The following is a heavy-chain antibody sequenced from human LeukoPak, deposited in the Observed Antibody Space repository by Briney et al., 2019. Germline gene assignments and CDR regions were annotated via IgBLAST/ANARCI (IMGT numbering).Heavy chain of an antibody. CDR2: ISSSSSYI. V-gene: IGHV3-21*01. J-gene: IGHJ4*02. CDR3: ARATYTSSWYRGSGRVEGYYFDY. CDR1: GFTFSSYA. Sequence: GGSLRLSCAASGFTFSSYAMHWVRQAPGKGLEWVSPISSSSSYIYYADSVKGRSTISRDNAKNSLYLQMNSLRAEDTAVYYCARATYTSSWYRGSGRVEGYYFDYWGQGTLVTVSS. D-gene: IGHD6-13*01.